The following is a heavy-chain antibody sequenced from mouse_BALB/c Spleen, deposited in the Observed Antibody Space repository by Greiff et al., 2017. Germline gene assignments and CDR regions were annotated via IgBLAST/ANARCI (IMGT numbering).Heavy chain of an antibody. CDR2: INSNGGST. Sequence: EVQLQESGGGLVQPGGSLKLSCAASGFTFSSYGMSWVRQTPDKRLELVATINSNGGSTYYPDSVKGRFTISRDNAKNTLYLQMSSLKSEDTAMYYCARRGSHYYAMDYWGQGTSVTVSS. CDR1: GFTFSSYG. CDR3: ARRGSHYYAMDY. V-gene: IGHV5-6-3*01. J-gene: IGHJ4*01.